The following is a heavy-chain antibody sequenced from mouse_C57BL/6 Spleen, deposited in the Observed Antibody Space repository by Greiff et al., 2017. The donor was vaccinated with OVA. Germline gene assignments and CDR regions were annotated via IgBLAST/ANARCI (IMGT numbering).Heavy chain of an antibody. CDR2: ISYDGSN. J-gene: IGHJ3*01. Sequence: VQLKESGPGLVKPSQSLSLTCSVTGYSITSGYYWHWIRQFPGNKLEWMGYISYDGSNNYNPSLKNRISITRDTSKNQFFLKLNSVTTEDTATYYCARDGYYGSSPWFAYWGQGTLVTVSA. CDR3: ARDGYYGSSPWFAY. D-gene: IGHD1-1*01. CDR1: GYSITSGYY. V-gene: IGHV3-6*01.